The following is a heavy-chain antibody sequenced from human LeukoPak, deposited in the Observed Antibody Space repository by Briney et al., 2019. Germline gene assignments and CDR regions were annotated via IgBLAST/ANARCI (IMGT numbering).Heavy chain of an antibody. CDR3: AKDRGVVTAILDY. D-gene: IGHD2-21*02. V-gene: IGHV3-30*18. CDR1: GFTFSSYG. J-gene: IGHJ4*02. Sequence: PGRSLRLSCAASGFTFSSYGMHWVRQAPGKGLEWVAVISYDGSNKYYADSVKGRFTISRDNSKNTLYLQMNSLRAEDTAVYYCAKDRGVVTAILDYWGQGTLVTVSS. CDR2: ISYDGSNK.